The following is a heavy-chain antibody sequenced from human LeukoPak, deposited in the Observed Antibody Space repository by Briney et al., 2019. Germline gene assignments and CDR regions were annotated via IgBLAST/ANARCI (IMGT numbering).Heavy chain of an antibody. CDR3: ARRVDATRWFDP. Sequence: GGSLRLSCSASGFTFSDYFMHWVRQAPGGGLVWVSRINGDVTTTIYADSVKGRFTISRDNPKNTLYLQMNSLRAEDTAIYDCARRVDATRWFDPWGQGTLVTVSS. V-gene: IGHV3-74*01. CDR1: GFTFSDYF. CDR2: INGDVTTT. D-gene: IGHD2-15*01. J-gene: IGHJ5*02.